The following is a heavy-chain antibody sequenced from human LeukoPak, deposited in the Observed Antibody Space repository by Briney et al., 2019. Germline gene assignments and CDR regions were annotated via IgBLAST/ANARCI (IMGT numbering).Heavy chain of an antibody. CDR2: ISSSSSYI. CDR3: ARDGGSWYAPNDY. D-gene: IGHD6-13*01. J-gene: IGHJ4*02. CDR1: GFSFSSYS. V-gene: IGHV3-21*01. Sequence: GGSLRLSCAASGFSFSSYSMNWVRQAPGKGLEWVSSISSSSSYIYYADSVKGRFTISRDNAKNSLYLQMNSLGAEDTAVYYCARDGGSWYAPNDYWGQGTLVTVSS.